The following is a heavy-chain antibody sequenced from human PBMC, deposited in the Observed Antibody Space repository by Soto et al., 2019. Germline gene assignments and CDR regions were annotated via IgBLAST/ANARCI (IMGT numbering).Heavy chain of an antibody. J-gene: IGHJ5*02. CDR3: AKEGRAAVVVVAATQDANWFDP. D-gene: IGHD2-15*01. Sequence: GGSLRLSCAASGVTFSSYAMSWVRQAPGKGLEWVSAISGSGGSTYYADSVKGRFTISRDNSKNTLYLQMNSLRAEDTAVYYCAKEGRAAVVVVAATQDANWFDPWGHGTLVTVSS. CDR1: GVTFSSYA. V-gene: IGHV3-23*01. CDR2: ISGSGGST.